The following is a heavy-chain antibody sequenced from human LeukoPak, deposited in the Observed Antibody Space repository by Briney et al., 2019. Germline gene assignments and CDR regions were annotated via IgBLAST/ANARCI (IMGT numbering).Heavy chain of an antibody. J-gene: IGHJ4*01. CDR1: GFGFSNFW. V-gene: IGHV3-74*01. Sequence: GGSLTLSCAASGFGFSNFWMHWVRQAPGKGLVWVPRIKPDGTTSVYADSVKGRFTISRDNLKNTLYLQMRSLRAEDTAVYFCAREADPSLYASSSPDYWGQGTSDTVSS. D-gene: IGHD6-6*01. CDR3: AREADPSLYASSSPDY. CDR2: IKPDGTTS.